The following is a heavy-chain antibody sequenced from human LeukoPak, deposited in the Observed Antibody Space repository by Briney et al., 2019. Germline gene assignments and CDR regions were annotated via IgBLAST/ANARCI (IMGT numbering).Heavy chain of an antibody. J-gene: IGHJ5*02. V-gene: IGHV3-21*01. Sequence: GGSLRLSCAASRFTFSSYSMNWVLQAPGKGLEWVSSISSSSSYIYYADSVKGRFTISRDNAKNSLYLQMNSLRVEDTAVYYCARDKLRGDSWFDPWGQGTLVTVSS. CDR2: ISSSSSYI. CDR3: ARDKLRGDSWFDP. D-gene: IGHD3-10*01. CDR1: RFTFSSYS.